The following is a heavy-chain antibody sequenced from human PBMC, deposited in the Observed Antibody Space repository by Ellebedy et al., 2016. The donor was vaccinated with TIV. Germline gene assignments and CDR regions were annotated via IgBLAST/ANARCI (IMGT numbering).Heavy chain of an antibody. D-gene: IGHD6-19*01. CDR1: GYTFTSYG. CDR3: ARGGIAVADPYGMDV. J-gene: IGHJ6*02. CDR2: ISAYNGNT. Sequence: AASVKVSCKASGYTFTSYGISWVRQAPGQELEWMGWISAYNGNTNYAQKLQGRVTMTTDTSTSTAYMELRSLRSDDTAVYYCARGGIAVADPYGMDVWGQGTTVTVSS. V-gene: IGHV1-18*01.